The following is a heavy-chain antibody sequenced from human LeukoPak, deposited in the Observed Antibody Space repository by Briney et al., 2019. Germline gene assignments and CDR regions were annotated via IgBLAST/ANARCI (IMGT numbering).Heavy chain of an antibody. CDR1: GYTFTSYY. CDR3: ARDLTDIVVVVAATSDAFDI. Sequence: GASVKVSCKASGYTFTSYYMHWVRQAPGQGLEWMGGIIPIFGTANYAQKFQGRVTITADESTSTAYMELSSLRSEDTAVYYCARDLTDIVVVVAATSDAFDIWGQGTMVTVSS. CDR2: IIPIFGTA. J-gene: IGHJ3*02. D-gene: IGHD2-15*01. V-gene: IGHV1-69*13.